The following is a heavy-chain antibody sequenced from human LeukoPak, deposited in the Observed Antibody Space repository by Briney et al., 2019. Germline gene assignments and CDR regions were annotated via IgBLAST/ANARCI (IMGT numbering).Heavy chain of an antibody. CDR1: GITFSSYG. Sequence: GGTLRLSCAASGITFSSYGMSWVRQAPGKGLEWVSSISSTGGTTYYADSVKGRFTISRDNSKSTLYLQMNSLRAEDTAIYYCARKTAADEVYFDYWGQGTLVTVSS. J-gene: IGHJ4*02. D-gene: IGHD6-25*01. CDR2: ISSTGGTT. CDR3: ARKTAADEVYFDY. V-gene: IGHV3-23*01.